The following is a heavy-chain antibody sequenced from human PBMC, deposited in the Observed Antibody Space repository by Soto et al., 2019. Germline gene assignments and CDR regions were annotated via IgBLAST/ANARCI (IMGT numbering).Heavy chain of an antibody. CDR3: AIAFGVPKGYYYGMDV. V-gene: IGHV5-51*01. J-gene: IGHJ6*02. D-gene: IGHD3-3*01. Sequence: PGESLKISCQGSGYSFTSYWIGWVRQMPGKGLEWMGIIYPGDSDTRYSPSFQGQVTISADKSISTAYLQWSSLKASDTAMYYCAIAFGVPKGYYYGMDVWGQGTTVTVSS. CDR1: GYSFTSYW. CDR2: IYPGDSDT.